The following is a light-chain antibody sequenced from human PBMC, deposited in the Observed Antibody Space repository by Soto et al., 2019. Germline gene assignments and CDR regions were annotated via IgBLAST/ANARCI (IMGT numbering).Light chain of an antibody. Sequence: QSALTQPPSVSGSRGQSVTISCTGTSSDVGSYNRVSWYQQSPGTAPKLMIYEVSNRPSGVSDRFSGSNSGNTASLTISGLQAEDEADYYCSLYTSTSTLVFGTGTKLTVL. CDR1: SSDVGSYNR. CDR2: EVS. CDR3: SLYTSTSTLV. V-gene: IGLV2-18*01. J-gene: IGLJ1*01.